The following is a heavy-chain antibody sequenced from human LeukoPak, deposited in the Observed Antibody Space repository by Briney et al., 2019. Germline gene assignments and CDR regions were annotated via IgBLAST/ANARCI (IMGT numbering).Heavy chain of an antibody. CDR3: ARSKMVGQQLGDWFDP. J-gene: IGHJ5*02. CDR1: GYTFTSYA. Sequence: GASVKVSCKASGYTFTSYAMHWVRQAPGQRLEWMGWINAGNGNTKYSQEFQGRVTITRDTSASTAYMELSSLTSDDTAMYYCARSKMVGQQLGDWFDPWGQGTLVTVSS. D-gene: IGHD6-13*01. V-gene: IGHV1-3*01. CDR2: INAGNGNT.